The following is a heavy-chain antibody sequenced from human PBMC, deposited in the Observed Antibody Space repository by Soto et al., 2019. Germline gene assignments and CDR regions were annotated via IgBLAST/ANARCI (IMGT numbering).Heavy chain of an antibody. CDR1: GFTFSSYG. CDR2: IWYDGSNK. CDR3: AREAYYDFLDVYNWFDP. V-gene: IGHV3-33*01. D-gene: IGHD3-3*01. Sequence: GGSLRLSCAASGFTFSSYGMHWVRQAPGKGLEWVAVIWYDGSNKYYADSVKGRFTISRDNSKNTLYLQMNSLRAEDTAVYYCAREAYYDFLDVYNWFDPWGQGTLVTVSS. J-gene: IGHJ5*02.